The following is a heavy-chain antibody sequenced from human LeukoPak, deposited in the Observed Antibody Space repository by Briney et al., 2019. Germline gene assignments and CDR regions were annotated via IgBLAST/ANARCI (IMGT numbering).Heavy chain of an antibody. CDR3: ARASRGYSYGYLRYYYYMDV. Sequence: SETLSLTCTVSGGSISSSSYYWGWIRQPPGKGLEWIGSIYYSGSTYYNPSLESRVTISVDTSKNQFSLKLSSVTAADTAVYYCARASRGYSYGYLRYYYYMDVWGKGTTVTVSS. V-gene: IGHV4-39*07. CDR1: GGSISSSSYY. CDR2: IYYSGST. D-gene: IGHD5-18*01. J-gene: IGHJ6*03.